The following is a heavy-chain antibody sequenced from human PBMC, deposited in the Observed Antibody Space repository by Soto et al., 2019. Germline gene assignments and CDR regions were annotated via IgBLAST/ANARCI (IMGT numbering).Heavy chain of an antibody. V-gene: IGHV3-11*01. Sequence: QVRLVESGGGLVKPGGSLRLSCAVSGFTFSNYYMAWIRQAPGKGLEWVSYISTSGTSTFYADSVKDRFTISRDNAENSLFLQMDSLRVEDTAVYFCARDGVLFRAGFDSWGQGTLVTVAS. J-gene: IGHJ4*02. D-gene: IGHD3-16*01. CDR3: ARDGVLFRAGFDS. CDR1: GFTFSNYY. CDR2: ISTSGTST.